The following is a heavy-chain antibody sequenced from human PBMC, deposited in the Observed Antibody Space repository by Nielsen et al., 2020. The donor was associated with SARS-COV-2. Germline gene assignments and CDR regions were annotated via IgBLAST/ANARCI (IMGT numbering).Heavy chain of an antibody. CDR2: INHSGST. D-gene: IGHD4-17*01. Sequence: SETLSLTFAVYGGSFSGYYWSWIRQPPGKGLEWIGEINHSGSTNYNPSLKSRVTISVDTSKNQFSLKLSSVTAADTAVYYCARGRVGYGDYVGDYYYYGMDVWGQGTTVTVSS. V-gene: IGHV4-34*01. J-gene: IGHJ6*02. CDR3: ARGRVGYGDYVGDYYYYGMDV. CDR1: GGSFSGYY.